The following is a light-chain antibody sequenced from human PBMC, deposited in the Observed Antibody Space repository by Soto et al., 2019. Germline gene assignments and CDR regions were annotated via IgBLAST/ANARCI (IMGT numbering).Light chain of an antibody. Sequence: QSVLTQPPSVSTAPGQKVTMSNSGGSSNIGNYYVSWHQQLPGTAPKLLIYENDKRPSGIPDRFSGSKSGTSATLGITGLQSGDEADYYCRTWDSSLSIFVFRTGTKVTVL. CDR3: RTWDSSLSIFV. CDR1: SSNIGNYY. V-gene: IGLV1-51*02. CDR2: END. J-gene: IGLJ1*01.